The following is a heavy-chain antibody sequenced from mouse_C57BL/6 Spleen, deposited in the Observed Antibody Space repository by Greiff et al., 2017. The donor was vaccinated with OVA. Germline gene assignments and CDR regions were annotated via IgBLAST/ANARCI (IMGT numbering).Heavy chain of an antibody. J-gene: IGHJ3*01. D-gene: IGHD2-4*01. CDR1: GFSFNTYA. V-gene: IGHV10-1*01. CDR2: IRSKSNNYAT. CDR3: VSPYDYEFAY. Sequence: EVKLVESGGGLVQPKGSLKLSCAASGFSFNTYAMNWVRQAPGKGLEWVARIRSKSNNYATYYADSVKDRFTISRDDSESMLYLQMNNLKTEDTAMYYCVSPYDYEFAYWGQGTLVTVSA.